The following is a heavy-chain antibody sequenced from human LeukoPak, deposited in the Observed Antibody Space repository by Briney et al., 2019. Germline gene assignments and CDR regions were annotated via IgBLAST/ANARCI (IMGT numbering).Heavy chain of an antibody. V-gene: IGHV4-61*01. CDR3: ATDSSSWSYFDY. J-gene: IGHJ4*02. D-gene: IGHD6-13*01. CDR1: GGSVSSGSYY. Sequence: KSSETLSLTCTVSGGSVSSGSYYWSWIRQPPGQGLEWIGYIYYSGSTNYNPSLKSRVTISVDTSKNQFSLKLSSVTAADTAVYYCATDSSSWSYFDYWGQGTLVTVSS. CDR2: IYYSGST.